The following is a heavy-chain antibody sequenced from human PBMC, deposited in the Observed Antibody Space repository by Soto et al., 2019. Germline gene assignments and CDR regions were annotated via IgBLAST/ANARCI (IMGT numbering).Heavy chain of an antibody. CDR1: GGSISSSSYY. V-gene: IGHV4-39*01. CDR3: ARQGVLLTLITPDY. Sequence: SETLSLTCTVSGGSISSSSYYWGWIRQAPGKGLEWIGSIYYSGSTYYNPSLKSRVTISVDTSKNQFSLKLSSVTAADTAVYYCARQGVLLTLITPDYWGQGTLVTVSS. J-gene: IGHJ4*02. CDR2: IYYSGST. D-gene: IGHD1-26*01.